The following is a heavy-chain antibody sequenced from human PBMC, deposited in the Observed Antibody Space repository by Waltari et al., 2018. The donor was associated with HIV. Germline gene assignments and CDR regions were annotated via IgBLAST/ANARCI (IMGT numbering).Heavy chain of an antibody. D-gene: IGHD3-22*01. Sequence: QVQLVQSGAEVKKPGSPVKVSCKASGGTFSSYAISWVRQDPGQGLEWMGRIIPILGIANYAQKFQGRVTITADKSTSTAYMELSSLRSEDTAVYYCARANYDSSGYYYPYWGQGTLVTVSS. J-gene: IGHJ4*02. CDR3: ARANYDSSGYYYPY. V-gene: IGHV1-69*04. CDR2: IIPILGIA. CDR1: GGTFSSYA.